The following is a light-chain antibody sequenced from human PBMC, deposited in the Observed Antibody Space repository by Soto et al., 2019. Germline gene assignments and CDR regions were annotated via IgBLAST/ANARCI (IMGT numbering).Light chain of an antibody. V-gene: IGKV3D-20*01. CDR2: DAS. J-gene: IGKJ5*01. Sequence: EIVLTQSPATLWLSPGEIATLSCGASQIVKNRYVAWYQQKPDLAPRLLIYDASTRATGIPDRFSGSGSGTDFTLTINRLEPEDFAVYYCQHYYDTPGTFGQGTRLEIK. CDR3: QHYYDTPGT. CDR1: QIVKNRY.